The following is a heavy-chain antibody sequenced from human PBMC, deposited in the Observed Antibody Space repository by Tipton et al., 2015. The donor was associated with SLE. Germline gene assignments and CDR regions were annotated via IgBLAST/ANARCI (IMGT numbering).Heavy chain of an antibody. Sequence: QLVQSGGEVKEPGDSVKVSCEASGYTFTSYGIAWVRQAPGQGLEWMGWISAYNGDTKYAQKFQGRVTLATDTSTSTAYMDLRSLTSDDTALYYCATAGYSSSLDYWGQGSLVTVSS. CDR3: ATAGYSSSLDY. D-gene: IGHD6-6*01. V-gene: IGHV1-18*04. J-gene: IGHJ4*02. CDR2: ISAYNGDT. CDR1: GYTFTSYG.